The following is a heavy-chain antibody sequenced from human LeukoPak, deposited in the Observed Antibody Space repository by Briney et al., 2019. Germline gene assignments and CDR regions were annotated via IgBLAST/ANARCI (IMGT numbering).Heavy chain of an antibody. J-gene: IGHJ4*02. D-gene: IGHD2-2*01. V-gene: IGHV3-33*01. Sequence: GRSLRLSCAASGFTFSSYGMHWVRQAPGKGLEWVAVIWYDGSNKYYADSVKGRFTISRDNSKSTLYLQMNSLRAEDTAVYYCARGWSDCSSTSCYPLPFDYWGQGTLVTVSS. CDR3: ARGWSDCSSTSCYPLPFDY. CDR2: IWYDGSNK. CDR1: GFTFSSYG.